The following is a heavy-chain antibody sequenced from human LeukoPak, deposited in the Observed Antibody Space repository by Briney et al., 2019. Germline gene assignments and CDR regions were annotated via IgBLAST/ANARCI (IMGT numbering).Heavy chain of an antibody. J-gene: IGHJ6*02. CDR2: ISYDGSNK. CDR1: GFTLSTYA. V-gene: IGHV3-30*04. Sequence: PGRSLRLSCAASGFTLSTYAMHWVRQAPGKGLEWVAIISYDGSNKYYADSVKGRFTISRDNSKNTLYLQMNSLRAEDTAVYYCARDANSYYYHMDVWGQGTTVTVSS. CDR3: ARDANSYYYHMDV.